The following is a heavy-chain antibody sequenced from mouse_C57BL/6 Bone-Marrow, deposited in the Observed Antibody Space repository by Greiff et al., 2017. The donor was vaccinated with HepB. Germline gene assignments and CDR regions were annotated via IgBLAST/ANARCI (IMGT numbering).Heavy chain of an antibody. Sequence: QVQLQQPGAELVMPGASVKLSCKASGYTFTSYWMHWVKQRPGQGLEWIGEIDPSDSYTNYNQKFKGKSTLTVDKSSSTAYMQLSSLTSEDSAVYYCARLGTVVAYFYAMDYWGQGTSVTGSS. V-gene: IGHV1-69*01. CDR3: ARLGTVVAYFYAMDY. CDR2: IDPSDSYT. CDR1: GYTFTSYW. D-gene: IGHD1-1*01. J-gene: IGHJ4*01.